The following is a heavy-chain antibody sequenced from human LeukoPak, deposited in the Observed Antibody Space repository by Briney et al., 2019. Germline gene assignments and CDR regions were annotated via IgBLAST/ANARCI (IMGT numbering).Heavy chain of an antibody. J-gene: IGHJ4*02. D-gene: IGHD6-19*01. V-gene: IGHV3-49*04. CDR2: IRSKAYGGTT. Sequence: GGSLRLSCTASGFTFGDYAMSWVRQAPGKGLEWVGFIRSKAYGGTTEYAASVKGRFTISRDDSRSIAYLQMNSLKTEDTAVYYCTTARSGYSSGWGQGTLVTVSS. CDR1: GFTFGDYA. CDR3: TTARSGYSSG.